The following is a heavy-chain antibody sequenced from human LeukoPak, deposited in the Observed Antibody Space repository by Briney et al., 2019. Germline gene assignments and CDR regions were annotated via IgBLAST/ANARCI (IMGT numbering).Heavy chain of an antibody. D-gene: IGHD1/OR15-1a*01. CDR1: GGSISSSAYY. CDR3: ARNIDD. J-gene: IGHJ4*02. CDR2: IFYPGST. V-gene: IGHV4-39*01. Sequence: PSETLSLTCTVSGGSISSSAYYWGWIRQPPGKGLEWIGGIFYPGSTYYKPSLKSRVTISVDTSKNQFSLKLSSVTAADTAVYYCARNIDDWGQGTLVTVSS.